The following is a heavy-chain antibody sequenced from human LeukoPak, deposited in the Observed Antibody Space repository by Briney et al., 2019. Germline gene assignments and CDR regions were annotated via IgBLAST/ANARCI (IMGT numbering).Heavy chain of an antibody. D-gene: IGHD3-10*01. V-gene: IGHV4-59*01. Sequence: PSETLSLTCTISGGSISSYFWSWIRQPPGKGLEWIGYIYYTGSTNYNPSLKSRVIISLDTSKNQFSLRLSSVTAADTAVYYCARGPNTYYYGSGSPHDYWGQGTLVTVSS. J-gene: IGHJ4*02. CDR1: GGSISSYF. CDR2: IYYTGST. CDR3: ARGPNTYYYGSGSPHDY.